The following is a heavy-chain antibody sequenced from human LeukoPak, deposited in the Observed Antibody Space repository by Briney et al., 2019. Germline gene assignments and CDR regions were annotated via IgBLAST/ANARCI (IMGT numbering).Heavy chain of an antibody. V-gene: IGHV3-30-3*02. CDR3: AKRGGSSWSYFDY. J-gene: IGHJ4*02. D-gene: IGHD6-13*01. CDR1: GFTFSSYA. CDR2: ISYDGSKK. Sequence: GRSLRLSCAASGFTFSSYAMHWVRQAPGKGLEWVAVISYDGSKKFYADSVKGRFTISRDDSKNTLDLQMNSLRAEDTAVYYCAKRGGSSWSYFDYWGQGALVTVSS.